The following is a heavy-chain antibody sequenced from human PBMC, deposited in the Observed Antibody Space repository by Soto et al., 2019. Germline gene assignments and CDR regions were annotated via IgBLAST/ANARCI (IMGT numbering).Heavy chain of an antibody. Sequence: QVQLVESGGGVVQPGRSLRLSCAASGFTFSSYAMHWVRQAPGKGLEWVAVISYDGSNKYYADSVKGRFTISRDNSKNTLYLQMNSLRAEDTAVYYCARGAGERWLQLWRREWFDPWGQGTLVTVSS. CDR1: GFTFSSYA. CDR3: ARGAGERWLQLWRREWFDP. J-gene: IGHJ5*02. V-gene: IGHV3-30-3*01. CDR2: ISYDGSNK. D-gene: IGHD5-12*01.